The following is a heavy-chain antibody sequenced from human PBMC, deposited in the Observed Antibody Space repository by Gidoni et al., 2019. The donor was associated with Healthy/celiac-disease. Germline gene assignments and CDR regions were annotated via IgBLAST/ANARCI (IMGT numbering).Heavy chain of an antibody. CDR2: IIPIFGTA. V-gene: IGHV1-69*06. CDR1: VGPFSSYA. Sequence: QVQLVQSGAEVKKPGSSVKVSCTASVGPFSSYAISWVRQAPGQGLEWMGGIIPIFGTANYAQKFQGRFTITADKSTSTAYMELSSLRSEDTAVYYCARGAADSSGWYMGFDYWGQGTLVTVSS. D-gene: IGHD6-19*01. J-gene: IGHJ4*02. CDR3: ARGAADSSGWYMGFDY.